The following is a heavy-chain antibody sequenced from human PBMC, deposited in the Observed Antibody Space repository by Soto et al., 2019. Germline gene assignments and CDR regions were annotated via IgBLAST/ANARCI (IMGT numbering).Heavy chain of an antibody. CDR3: ARVTSVETAMVEYYYYGMDV. CDR1: GYTFTSYG. CDR2: ISAYNGNT. V-gene: IGHV1-18*01. J-gene: IGHJ6*02. D-gene: IGHD5-18*01. Sequence: GASVKVSCKASGYTFTSYGISWVRQAPGQGLEWMGWISAYNGNTNYAQKLQGRVTMTTDTSTSTAYMELRSLRSDDTAVYYCARVTSVETAMVEYYYYGMDVWGQGTKVTVSS.